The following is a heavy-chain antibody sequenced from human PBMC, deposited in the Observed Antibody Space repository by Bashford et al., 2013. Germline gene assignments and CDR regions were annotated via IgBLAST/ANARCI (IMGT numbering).Heavy chain of an antibody. J-gene: IGHJ3*02. CDR1: GYTFTDYW. CDR3: ARHRWDLDYDFDI. D-gene: IGHD3/OR15-3a*01. CDR2: IYPADSET. Sequence: KVSCKASGYTFTDYWIGWVRQMPGKGLEWMGIIYPADSETRYSPSFQGQVTISADNSVNSAFLQWSSLKASDTAIYYCARHRWDLDYDFDIWGQGTTVTVSS. V-gene: IGHV5-51*01.